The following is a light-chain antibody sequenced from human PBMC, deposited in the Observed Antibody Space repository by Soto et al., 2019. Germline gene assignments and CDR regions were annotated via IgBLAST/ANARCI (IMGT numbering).Light chain of an antibody. CDR1: QSISSW. J-gene: IGKJ1*01. CDR3: QQYNSYST. V-gene: IGKV1-5*03. CDR2: KAS. Sequence: IHMTHSPSTLSASLGDMVTITCRASQSISSWLAWYQQKPGKAPKLLIYKASSLESGVPSRFSGSGSGTEFTLTISSLQPDDFATYYCQQYNSYSTFGQGTKVDIK.